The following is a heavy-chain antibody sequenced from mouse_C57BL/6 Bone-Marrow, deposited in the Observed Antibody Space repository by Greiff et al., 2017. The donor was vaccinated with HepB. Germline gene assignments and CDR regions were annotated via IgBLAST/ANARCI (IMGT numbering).Heavy chain of an antibody. CDR3: TRDTGTTVGAMDY. D-gene: IGHD1-1*01. J-gene: IGHJ4*01. Sequence: EVKLMESGEGLVKPGGSLKLSCAASGFTFSSYAMSWVRQTPEKRLEWVAYISSGGDYIYYADTVKGRFTISRDNARNTLYLQMSSLKSEDTAMYYCTRDTGTTVGAMDYWGQGTSVTVSS. CDR1: GFTFSSYA. V-gene: IGHV5-9-1*02. CDR2: ISSGGDYI.